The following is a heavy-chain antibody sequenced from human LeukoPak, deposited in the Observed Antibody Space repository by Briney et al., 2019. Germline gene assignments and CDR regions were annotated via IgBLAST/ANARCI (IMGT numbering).Heavy chain of an antibody. D-gene: IGHD3-10*01. Sequence: PGGSLRLSCAASGFTFSSYAMHWVRQAPGKGLEWVAVISYDGSSKYYADSVKGRFTISRDNSKNTLYLQMNSLRAEDTAVYYCARGRYGSGSYASYGMDVWGQGTTVTVSS. J-gene: IGHJ6*02. CDR2: ISYDGSSK. CDR1: GFTFSSYA. V-gene: IGHV3-30*04. CDR3: ARGRYGSGSYASYGMDV.